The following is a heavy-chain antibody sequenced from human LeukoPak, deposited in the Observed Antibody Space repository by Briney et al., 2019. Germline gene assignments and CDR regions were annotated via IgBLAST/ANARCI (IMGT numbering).Heavy chain of an antibody. CDR1: GGSIRGSSYY. Sequence: LSETLSLTCTVSGGSIRGSSYYWGWIRQPPGKGLECIGSIHYSGSTYYNPSLKSRVTISVDTSKNQFSLRVSSVTAADTAVYYCATDLGGYSGCDFARFDNYGWGTLITVSS. CDR3: ATDLGGYSGCDFARFDN. D-gene: IGHD5-12*01. J-gene: IGHJ4*02. V-gene: IGHV4-39*01. CDR2: IHYSGST.